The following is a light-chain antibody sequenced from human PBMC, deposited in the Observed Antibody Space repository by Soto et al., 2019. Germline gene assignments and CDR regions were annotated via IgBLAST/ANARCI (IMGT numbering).Light chain of an antibody. CDR3: QQRSNWPPEIT. Sequence: ELVLTQSPATLSLSPGERATLSCRASQSVSSYLAWYQQKPGQAPRLLIYDASNRATGIPARFSGSGSGTDFTLTISSLEPEDFAVYYCQQRSNWPPEITFGQGTRLEIK. CDR1: QSVSSY. V-gene: IGKV3-11*01. CDR2: DAS. J-gene: IGKJ5*01.